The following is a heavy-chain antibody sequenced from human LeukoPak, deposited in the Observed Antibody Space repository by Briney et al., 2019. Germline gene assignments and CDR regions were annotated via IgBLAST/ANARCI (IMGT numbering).Heavy chain of an antibody. CDR3: ARPPYYGDYSPNWFDP. CDR2: IYYSGST. D-gene: IGHD4-17*01. J-gene: IGHJ5*02. CDR1: GGSISSYY. V-gene: IGHV4-59*08. Sequence: SETLSLTCTVSGGSISSYYWSWIRQPPGKGLEWIGYIYYSGSTNYNPSLKSRVTISVDTSKNQFSLKLSSVTAADTAVYYCARPPYYGDYSPNWFDPWGQGTLVTVSS.